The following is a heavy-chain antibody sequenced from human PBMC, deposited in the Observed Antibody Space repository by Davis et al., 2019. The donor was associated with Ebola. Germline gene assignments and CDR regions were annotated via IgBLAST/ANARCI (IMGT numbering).Heavy chain of an antibody. CDR3: ARVDEGADTSTWSFDF. CDR2: IIPIFGTA. D-gene: IGHD6-13*01. V-gene: IGHV1-69*13. J-gene: IGHJ4*02. Sequence: AASVKVSCKASGGTFSSYAISWVRQAPGQGLEWMGGIIPIFGTANYAQKFQGRVTITADESMTTTYMEVTRLRYEDTAIYYCARVDEGADTSTWSFDFWGQGTLVTVSS. CDR1: GGTFSSYA.